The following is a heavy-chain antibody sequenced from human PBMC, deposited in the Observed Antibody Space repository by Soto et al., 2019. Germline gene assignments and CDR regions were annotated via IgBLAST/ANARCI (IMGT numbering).Heavy chain of an antibody. CDR1: GFTFSDYY. J-gene: IGHJ6*02. CDR3: AKDIPPEIDDFWHGMDV. D-gene: IGHD3-3*01. V-gene: IGHV3-30*18. CDR2: ISYGGTRK. Sequence: QVQLVESGGGLVKPGGSLRLSCAASGFTFSDYYMSWIRQAPGKGLEWVAVISYGGTRKYYADSVKGRFTISRDNSKNTLYLQINSLRAEDTAVYYCAKDIPPEIDDFWHGMDVWGQGTTVTVSS.